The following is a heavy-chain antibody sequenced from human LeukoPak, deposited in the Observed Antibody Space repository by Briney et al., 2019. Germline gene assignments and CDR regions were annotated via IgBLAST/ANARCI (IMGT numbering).Heavy chain of an antibody. V-gene: IGHV3-21*01. CDR3: ARVDYGGYYFDY. D-gene: IGHD4-17*01. CDR1: GFTFSSYS. Sequence: GGSLRLSCAASGFTFSSYSMNWVRQAPGKGLEWVSSISSSSSYIYYADSVKGRFTISRDNAKNSLYLQMNSLRAEDTAVYYCARVDYGGYYFDYWGQGTLVTVPS. CDR2: ISSSSSYI. J-gene: IGHJ4*02.